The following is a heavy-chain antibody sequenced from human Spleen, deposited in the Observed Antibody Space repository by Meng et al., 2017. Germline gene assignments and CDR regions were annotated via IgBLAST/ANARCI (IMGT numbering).Heavy chain of an antibody. D-gene: IGHD3-22*01. V-gene: IGHV4-34*01. CDR2: INHSGST. Sequence: QEQLQQWGAGLLKPSETLSLACAVSGCSISSRSYYWGWIRQPPGKGLEWIGEINHSGSTNYNPSLKSRVTISVDTSKNQFSLKLSSVTAADTAVYYCGGSSGYPIDYWGQGTLVTVSS. CDR3: GGSSGYPIDY. J-gene: IGHJ4*02. CDR1: GCSISSRSYY.